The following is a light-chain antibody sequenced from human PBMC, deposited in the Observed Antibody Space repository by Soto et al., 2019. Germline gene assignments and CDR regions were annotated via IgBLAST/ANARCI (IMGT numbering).Light chain of an antibody. CDR2: EVS. CDR3: SSYTNINTRACV. CDR1: SSDVGAYNY. Sequence: QSVLTQPASVSGSPGQSITISCTGTSSDVGAYNYVSWYQQHPGKAPKLMIYEVSNRPSGVSNRFSGSKSDNTASLTISGLQAEDEADYYCSSYTNINTRACVFGTGTKLTVL. V-gene: IGLV2-14*01. J-gene: IGLJ1*01.